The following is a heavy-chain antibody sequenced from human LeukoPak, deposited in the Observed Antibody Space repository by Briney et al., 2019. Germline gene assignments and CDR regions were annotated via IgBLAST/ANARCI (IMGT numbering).Heavy chain of an antibody. J-gene: IGHJ5*01. Sequence: SETLSLTCTVSGGSISSGGYYWSWIRQHSGKGLEWIGYIYYSGSTYYNPSLKSRVTISVDTSKNQFSLKLSSVTAADTAVYYCARAVEMVRGVITVWFDYWGQGTLVTVSS. D-gene: IGHD3-10*01. CDR2: IYYSGST. CDR3: ARAVEMVRGVITVWFDY. V-gene: IGHV4-31*03. CDR1: GGSISSGGYY.